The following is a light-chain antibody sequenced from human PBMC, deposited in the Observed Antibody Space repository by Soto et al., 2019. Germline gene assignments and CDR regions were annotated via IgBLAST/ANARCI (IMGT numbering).Light chain of an antibody. V-gene: IGKV3-15*01. J-gene: IGKJ3*01. CDR3: HQYRNLSPT. Sequence: IVMTQSPDILSVSPGERATLSCRASQSISDNLAWYKQKPGQAPRLLIYGASTRATGIPSRFSGSVSGTECTLTINSLPSEDFGVYSCHQYRNLSPTFGPGTKVDLK. CDR2: GAS. CDR1: QSISDN.